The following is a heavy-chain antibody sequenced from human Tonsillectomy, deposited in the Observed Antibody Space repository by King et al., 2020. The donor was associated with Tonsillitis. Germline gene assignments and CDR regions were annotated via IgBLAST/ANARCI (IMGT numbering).Heavy chain of an antibody. CDR3: AREVVV. D-gene: IGHD2-15*01. V-gene: IGHV4-31*03. CDR2: ILHSGST. CDR1: GDSISSDNYY. Sequence: VQLQESGPGLVKPSQTLSLTCTVSGDSISSDNYYWSWIRQYPGKGLEWIGYILHSGSTYYNPALKSWVTMSVDTSKNQFSLKLTSVTAADTAVYYCAREVVVWSQGTLVTVSS. J-gene: IGHJ4*02.